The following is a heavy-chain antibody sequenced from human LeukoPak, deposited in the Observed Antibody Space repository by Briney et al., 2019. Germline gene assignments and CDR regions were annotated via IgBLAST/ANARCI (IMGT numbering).Heavy chain of an antibody. Sequence: ASVKVSCKASGYTFTSYGISWVRQAPGQGLEWMGWISAYNGNTNYAQKLQGRVTMTTDTSTGTAYMELRSLRSDDTAVYYCARVGYCSSTSCYLPYYYGMDVWGQGTTVTVSS. CDR1: GYTFTSYG. CDR3: ARVGYCSSTSCYLPYYYGMDV. D-gene: IGHD2-2*01. V-gene: IGHV1-18*01. CDR2: ISAYNGNT. J-gene: IGHJ6*02.